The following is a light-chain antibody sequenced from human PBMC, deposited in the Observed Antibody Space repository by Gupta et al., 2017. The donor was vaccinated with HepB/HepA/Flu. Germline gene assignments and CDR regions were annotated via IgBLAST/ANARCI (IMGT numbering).Light chain of an antibody. CDR3: SSYTSSGTLVV. CDR2: DVS. J-gene: IGLJ2*01. V-gene: IGLV2-14*03. Sequence: QSALTQPASVSGSPGQSITISRTGTSNDVGGYKYVSWYRQHPGKAPKLMIYDVSSQPSGVSNRFSGSKSGNTASLTISGLQAEDEAVYYCSSYTSSGTLVVFGGGTKLAVL. CDR1: SNDVGGYKY.